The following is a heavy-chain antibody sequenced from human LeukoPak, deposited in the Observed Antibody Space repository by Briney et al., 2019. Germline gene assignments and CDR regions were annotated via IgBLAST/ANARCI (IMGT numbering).Heavy chain of an antibody. CDR1: GFTVSSNY. CDR2: IYGGGST. D-gene: IGHD3-9*01. CDR3: ARFGNYDILTGAHDAFDI. Sequence: GGSLRLSCAASGFTVSSNYMSWVRQAPGKGLEWVSVIYGGGSTYYADSVKGRFTISRDNSKNTLYLQMNSLRAEDTAVYYCARFGNYDILTGAHDAFDIWGQGTMVTVSS. J-gene: IGHJ3*02. V-gene: IGHV3-66*01.